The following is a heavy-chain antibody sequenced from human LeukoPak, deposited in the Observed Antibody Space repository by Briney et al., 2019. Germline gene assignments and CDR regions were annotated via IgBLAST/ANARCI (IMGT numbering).Heavy chain of an antibody. V-gene: IGHV3-9*01. D-gene: IGHD2-21*02. Sequence: GGSLRLSCAASGFTFDDYAVHGVRHAPGKGLEWVSGISWNSGSIGYADSVKGRFTISRDNAKNSLYLQMNSLRAEDTALYYCAREKVTYYYYYYMDVWGKGTTVTVSS. CDR3: AREKVTYYYYYYMDV. CDR1: GFTFDDYA. J-gene: IGHJ6*03. CDR2: ISWNSGSI.